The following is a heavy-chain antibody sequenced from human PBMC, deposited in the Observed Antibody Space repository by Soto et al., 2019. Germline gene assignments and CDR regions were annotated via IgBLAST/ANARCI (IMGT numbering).Heavy chain of an antibody. J-gene: IGHJ4*02. Sequence: QVQLVESGGGVVQPGRSLRLSCAASGFTFSSSAMHWVRQAPVNGLAWVAGIWYDGSNKNYADSVKGRFTISRDNTKNTLYLQMNSLRTEDTAVYYCAKARHGSGTYSYFDYWGQGILVTVSS. CDR3: AKARHGSGTYSYFDY. V-gene: IGHV3-30*18. CDR1: GFTFSSSA. CDR2: IWYDGSNK. D-gene: IGHD3-10*01.